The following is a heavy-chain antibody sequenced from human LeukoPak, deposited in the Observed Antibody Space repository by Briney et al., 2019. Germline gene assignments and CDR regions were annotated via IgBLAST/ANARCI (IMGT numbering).Heavy chain of an antibody. CDR2: IGSTTNSI. CDR1: GFSFSSYE. J-gene: IGHJ6*03. Sequence: GGSLRLSCAASGFSFSSYEMNWVRQAPGKGLEWVSYIGSTTNSIYYADSVKGRFTISRDNAKKSLHLQMNSLRAEDTAVYYCARDEYSGLYYYMDVWGKGTTVIVSS. V-gene: IGHV3-48*03. CDR3: ARDEYSGLYYYMDV. D-gene: IGHD5-12*01.